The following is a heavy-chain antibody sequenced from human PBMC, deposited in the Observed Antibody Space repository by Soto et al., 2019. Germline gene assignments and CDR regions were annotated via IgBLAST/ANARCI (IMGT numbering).Heavy chain of an antibody. CDR2: IYYSGNT. Sequence: PSETLSLTCTVSGDSISSSSYYWGWIRQAPGKGLEWIGSIYYSGNTYYNPSLKSRVTMSVDTSKNQFSLKLSSVTAADTAVYYCARDNGYNYGYYRWFDPWGQGTLVTVSS. CDR1: GDSISSSSYY. D-gene: IGHD5-18*01. CDR3: ARDNGYNYGYYRWFDP. J-gene: IGHJ5*02. V-gene: IGHV4-39*07.